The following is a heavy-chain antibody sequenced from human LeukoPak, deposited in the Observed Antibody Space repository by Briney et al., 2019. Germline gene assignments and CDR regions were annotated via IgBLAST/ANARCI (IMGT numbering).Heavy chain of an antibody. J-gene: IGHJ3*02. CDR3: ARVIVGAYDAFDI. Sequence: GGSLRLSCAASGFTFSSYSMNWVRQAPGKGLEWVSYISSSSSTIYYADSVKGRFTISRDSAKNSLYLQMNSLRAEDTAVYYCARVIVGAYDAFDIWGQGTMVTVSS. CDR1: GFTFSSYS. CDR2: ISSSSSTI. V-gene: IGHV3-48*01. D-gene: IGHD1-26*01.